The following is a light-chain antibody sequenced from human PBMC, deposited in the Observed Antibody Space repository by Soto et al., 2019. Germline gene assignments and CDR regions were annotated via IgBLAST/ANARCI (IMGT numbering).Light chain of an antibody. V-gene: IGKV3-20*01. J-gene: IGKJ3*01. CDR2: GAS. CDR1: QSVSNNY. CDR3: QQYGTSPFT. Sequence: EIVLTQSPGTLSLSPVERATLSCRASQSVSNNYLAWYQQKPGQAPRLLISGASNRATGIPDRFSGSGSGTDFTLAISRLEPEDFAVYYCQQYGTSPFTFGPGTRVDLK.